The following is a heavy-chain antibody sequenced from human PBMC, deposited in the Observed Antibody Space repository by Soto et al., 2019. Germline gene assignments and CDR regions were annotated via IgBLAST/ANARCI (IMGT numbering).Heavy chain of an antibody. CDR3: AKRHIRQGWVVDY. CDR2: ISGSGDYT. CDR1: GFTFSSYA. J-gene: IGHJ4*02. D-gene: IGHD2-15*01. Sequence: HPGGSLRLSCATSGFTFSSYAMSWVRQAPGKGLEWVSAISGSGDYTYYADSVKGRLTISRDNSKNTLYLQMNSLRAEDTAVYYCAKRHIRQGWVVDYWGQGTLVTVSS. V-gene: IGHV3-23*01.